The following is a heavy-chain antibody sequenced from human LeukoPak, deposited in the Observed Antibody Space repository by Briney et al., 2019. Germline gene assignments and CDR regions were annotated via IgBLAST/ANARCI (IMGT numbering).Heavy chain of an antibody. D-gene: IGHD3-22*01. Sequence: NPGGSLRLSCAASGFTFSDYYMSWIRQAPEKGLEWVSYISSSGSTIDYADSVRGRFTISRDNAKNSLYLQMNSLRAEDTAVYYCAKDWAYYYDNYGLDYWGQGTLVTVSS. CDR3: AKDWAYYYDNYGLDY. CDR2: ISSSGSTI. V-gene: IGHV3-11*04. J-gene: IGHJ4*02. CDR1: GFTFSDYY.